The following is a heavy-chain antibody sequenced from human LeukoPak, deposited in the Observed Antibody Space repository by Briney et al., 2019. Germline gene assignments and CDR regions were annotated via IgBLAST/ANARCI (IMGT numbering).Heavy chain of an antibody. CDR2: IYTSGST. V-gene: IGHV4-4*07. CDR3: ARDVSQLEGWLGESHAFDI. D-gene: IGHD3-10*01. CDR1: GGSISSYY. Sequence: PSETLSLTCTVSGGSISSYYWSWIRQPAGKGLEWIGRIYTSGSTNYNPSLKSRVTMSVDTSKNQFSLKLSSVTAADTAVYYCARDVSQLEGWLGESHAFDIWGQGTMVTVSS. J-gene: IGHJ3*02.